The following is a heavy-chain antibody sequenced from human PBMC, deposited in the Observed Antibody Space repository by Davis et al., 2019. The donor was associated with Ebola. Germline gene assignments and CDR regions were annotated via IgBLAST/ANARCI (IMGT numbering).Heavy chain of an antibody. CDR3: ASFTFGRGGY. V-gene: IGHV4-59*02. Sequence: GSLRLSCSVSGGSVTNYYWSWIRQSPGKGLEWVGYIHYTGNVNYHPSLKSRVTMSVDTSKNHVSLKLTYVTAADTAMYYCASFTFGRGGYWGQGTLVTVSS. D-gene: IGHD3-16*01. CDR2: IHYTGNV. CDR1: GGSVTNYY. J-gene: IGHJ4*02.